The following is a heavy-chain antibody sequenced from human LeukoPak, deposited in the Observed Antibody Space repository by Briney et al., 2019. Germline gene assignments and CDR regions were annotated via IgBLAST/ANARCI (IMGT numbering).Heavy chain of an antibody. D-gene: IGHD4-17*01. Sequence: SQTLSLTCAISGDSLSSNIAAWNWIRQSPSRGLEWLGRTYYRSKWQTEYAVSLKSRLTITPDTSKSQFSLHLNSVTPEDTAVYYCARDVDSGADYWGQGTLVTVSS. V-gene: IGHV6-1*01. J-gene: IGHJ4*02. CDR1: GDSLSSNIAA. CDR2: TYYRSKWQT. CDR3: ARDVDSGADY.